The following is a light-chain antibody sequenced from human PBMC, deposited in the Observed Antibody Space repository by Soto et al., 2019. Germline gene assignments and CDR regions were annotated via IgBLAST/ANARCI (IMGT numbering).Light chain of an antibody. V-gene: IGKV3-20*01. J-gene: IGKJ3*01. CDR2: GAS. CDR3: QQHGSSPQT. CDR1: QSVSSSY. Sequence: EIVLTQSPGTLSLSPGERATLSCRASQSVSSSYLAWYQQKPGQAPRLLIYGASSRATGIPDRFSGSGSGTDFTLTISRLEPEDFAVYYCQQHGSSPQTFGPGTKVDIK.